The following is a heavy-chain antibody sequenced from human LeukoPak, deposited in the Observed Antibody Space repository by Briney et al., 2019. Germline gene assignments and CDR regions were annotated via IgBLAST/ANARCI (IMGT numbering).Heavy chain of an antibody. Sequence: GESLKISCEGSGYSFTSYWIGWVRQMPGKGLEWMGIIYPGDSDTRYSPSFQGQVTISADKSISTAYLQWSSLKASDTAMYYCARHALAYGDYAEAWFDPWGQGTLVTVSS. J-gene: IGHJ5*02. CDR3: ARHALAYGDYAEAWFDP. CDR2: IYPGDSDT. CDR1: GYSFTSYW. D-gene: IGHD4-17*01. V-gene: IGHV5-51*01.